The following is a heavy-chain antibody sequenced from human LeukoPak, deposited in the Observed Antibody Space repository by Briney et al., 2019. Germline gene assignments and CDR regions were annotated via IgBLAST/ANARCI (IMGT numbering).Heavy chain of an antibody. CDR1: GASISSYY. Sequence: TLSLTCTVSGASISSYYWSWIRQPPGKALEWLALIYWDDDKRYSPSLKSRLTITKDTSKNQVVLTMTNMDPVDTATYYCAHRLRNYGSGSHFFDYWGQGTLVTVSS. CDR2: IYWDDDK. CDR3: AHRLRNYGSGSHFFDY. J-gene: IGHJ4*02. V-gene: IGHV2-5*08. D-gene: IGHD3-10*01.